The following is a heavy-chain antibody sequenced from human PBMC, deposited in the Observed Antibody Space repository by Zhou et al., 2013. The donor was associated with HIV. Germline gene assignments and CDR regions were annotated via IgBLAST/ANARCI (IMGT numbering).Heavy chain of an antibody. Sequence: QVQLVQSGAEVKKPGASVKVSCKASGYTFTRHGITWVRQAPGQGLQWMGWISAYNGATNYAQKLQGRVTMTTDTSTTTAYMELRSLRSDDTAVYYCARVGGYYGSGSYYNVGNDYWGQGTLVTVSS. CDR1: GYTFTRHG. CDR2: ISAYNGAT. D-gene: IGHD3-10*01. CDR3: ARVGGYYGSGSYYNVGNDY. V-gene: IGHV1-18*01. J-gene: IGHJ4*02.